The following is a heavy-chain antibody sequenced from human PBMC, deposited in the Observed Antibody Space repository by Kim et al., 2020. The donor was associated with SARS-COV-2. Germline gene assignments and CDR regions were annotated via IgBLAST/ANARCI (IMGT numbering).Heavy chain of an antibody. CDR3: AKGGVPYSYGYGMDV. Sequence: GGSLRLSCAASGFTFSSYGMHWVRQAPGKGLEWVAVISYDGSNKYYADSVKGRFTISRDNSKNTLYLQMNSLRAEDTAVYYCAKGGVPYSYGYGMDVWGQGTTVTVSS. J-gene: IGHJ6*02. D-gene: IGHD5-18*01. CDR2: ISYDGSNK. V-gene: IGHV3-30*18. CDR1: GFTFSSYG.